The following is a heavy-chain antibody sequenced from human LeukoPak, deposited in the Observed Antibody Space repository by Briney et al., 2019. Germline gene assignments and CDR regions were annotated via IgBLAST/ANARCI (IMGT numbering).Heavy chain of an antibody. CDR3: ARSKPGWQGLYFDY. D-gene: IGHD6-19*01. V-gene: IGHV4-59*01. Sequence: SETLSLTCTVSGGSLSSYYWSWIRQPPGKGLEWIGYIYYSGSTNYNPSLKSRVTISVDTSKNQFSLKLSSVTAADTAVHYCARSKPGWQGLYFDYWGQGTLVTVSS. CDR1: GGSLSSYY. CDR2: IYYSGST. J-gene: IGHJ4*02.